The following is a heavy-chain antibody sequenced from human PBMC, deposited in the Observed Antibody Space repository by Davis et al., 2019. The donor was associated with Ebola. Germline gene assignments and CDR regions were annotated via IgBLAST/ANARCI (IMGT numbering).Heavy chain of an antibody. J-gene: IGHJ6*02. CDR3: AKDLGYSYGSYYYYGMDV. CDR1: GLTFSSLG. CDR2: ISGSGGRT. D-gene: IGHD5-18*01. Sequence: GESLKISCAASGLTFSSLGMSWVRQAPGKGLEWVSAISGSGGRTYYADSVKGRFTISRDNSKNTLYLQMNSLRAEDTAVYYCAKDLGYSYGSYYYYGMDVWGQGTTVTVSS. V-gene: IGHV3-23*01.